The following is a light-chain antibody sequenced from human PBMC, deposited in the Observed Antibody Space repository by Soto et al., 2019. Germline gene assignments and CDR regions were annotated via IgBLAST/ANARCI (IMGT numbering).Light chain of an antibody. CDR3: CSYAGSCTIYV. V-gene: IGLV2-11*01. J-gene: IGLJ1*01. CDR2: DVS. Sequence: HSYLCQPRTLLGAPGQSAIISCTGTRSDVGGYNYVSWYQQHPGKAPKLMIYDVSKRPSGVPDRFSGSKSGNTASLTISGLQAEDGADYYCCSYAGSCTIYVFGNGTKVTGL. CDR1: RSDVGGYNY.